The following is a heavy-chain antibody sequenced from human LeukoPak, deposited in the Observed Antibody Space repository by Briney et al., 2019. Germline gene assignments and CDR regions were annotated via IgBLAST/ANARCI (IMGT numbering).Heavy chain of an antibody. CDR2: IYYSGST. V-gene: IGHV4-59*08. CDR3: ARLKRDYGSGHDAFDI. J-gene: IGHJ3*02. CDR1: GGSISSYY. D-gene: IGHD3-10*01. Sequence: SETLSLTCTVSGGSISSYYWSWIRQPPGKGLEWIGYIYYSGSTNYNPSLKSRVTISVDTSKNQFSLKLSSATAADTAVYYCARLKRDYGSGHDAFDIWGQGTMVTVSS.